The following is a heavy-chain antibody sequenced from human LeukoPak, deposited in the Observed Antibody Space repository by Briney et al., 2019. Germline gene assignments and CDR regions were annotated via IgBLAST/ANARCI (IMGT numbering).Heavy chain of an antibody. D-gene: IGHD3-9*01. V-gene: IGHV4-31*03. CDR2: IYYSGST. J-gene: IGHJ4*02. Sequence: PSETLSLTCTVSGGSISSGGYYWSWIRQHPGKGLEWIGYIYYSGSTYYNPSLKSRVTISVDTSKNQFSLKLSSVTAADTAVYYCARVVPYYDILTDYYLDYWGQGTLVTVSS. CDR1: GGSISSGGYY. CDR3: ARVVPYYDILTDYYLDY.